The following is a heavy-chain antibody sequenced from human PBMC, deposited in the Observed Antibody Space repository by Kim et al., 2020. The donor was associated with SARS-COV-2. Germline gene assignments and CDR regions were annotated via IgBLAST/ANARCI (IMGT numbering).Heavy chain of an antibody. D-gene: IGHD3-16*01. CDR3: AKDRPGGDAFDI. V-gene: IGHV3-23*01. CDR2: T. J-gene: IGHJ3*02. Sequence: TYYSDAPKGRFTITRDNPKNTLNLQMNSLRADDTALYYCAKDRPGGDAFDIWGQGTTVTVSS.